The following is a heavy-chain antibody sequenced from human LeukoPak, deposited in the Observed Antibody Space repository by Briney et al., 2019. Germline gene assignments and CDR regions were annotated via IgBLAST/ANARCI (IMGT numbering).Heavy chain of an antibody. J-gene: IGHJ3*02. CDR2: IVVGSGNT. Sequence: GTSVKVSCKASGFTFTSSAMQWVRQARGQRLEWIGWIVVGSGNTNYAQKFQERVTITRDMSTSTAYMELSSLRSEDTAVYYCAKSWRYYDTSNYYAFDIWGQGTMVTVSS. D-gene: IGHD3-22*01. V-gene: IGHV1-58*02. CDR1: GFTFTSSA. CDR3: AKSWRYYDTSNYYAFDI.